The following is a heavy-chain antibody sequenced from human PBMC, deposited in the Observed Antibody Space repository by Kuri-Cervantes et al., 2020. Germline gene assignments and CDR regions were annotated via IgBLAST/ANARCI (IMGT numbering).Heavy chain of an antibody. D-gene: IGHD4-17*01. CDR1: GGSGSSGSYY. V-gene: IGHV4-61*01. CDR3: AREHFTTTVTTSYYYYMDV. J-gene: IGHJ6*03. Sequence: SETLSLTCTVSGGSGSSGSYYWSWIRQPPGKGLEWIGYIHYSGSTNYNPSLKSRVTISVDTSKNQFSLKLSSVTAADTAVYYCAREHFTTTVTTSYYYYMDVWGKGTTVTVSS. CDR2: IHYSGST.